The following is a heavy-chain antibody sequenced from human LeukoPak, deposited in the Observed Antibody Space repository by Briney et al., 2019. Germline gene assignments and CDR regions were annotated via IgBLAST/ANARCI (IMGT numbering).Heavy chain of an antibody. D-gene: IGHD3-10*01. CDR3: ARQGAYYYGSGSYWGFDY. CDR1: GYSISSGYY. J-gene: IGHJ4*02. Sequence: SETLSLTCTVSGYSISSGYYWGWIRQPPGKGLEWIGSIYYSGSTYYNPSLKSRVTISVDTSKNQFSLKLSSVTAADTAVYYCARQGAYYYGSGSYWGFDYWGQGTLVTVSS. CDR2: IYYSGST. V-gene: IGHV4-38-2*02.